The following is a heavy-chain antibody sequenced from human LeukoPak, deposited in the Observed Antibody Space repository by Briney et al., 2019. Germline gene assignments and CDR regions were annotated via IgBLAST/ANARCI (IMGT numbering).Heavy chain of an antibody. D-gene: IGHD1-26*01. J-gene: IGHJ3*02. CDR2: ISSSSSTI. V-gene: IGHV3-48*01. CDR1: GFTFSSYS. Sequence: GGSLRLSCAASGFTFSSYSMNWVSQAPGKGLEWVSYISSSSSTIYYADSVKGRFTISRDNAKNSLYLQMNSLRAEDTAVYYCARDRSYGKRGAFDIWGQGTMVTVSS. CDR3: ARDRSYGKRGAFDI.